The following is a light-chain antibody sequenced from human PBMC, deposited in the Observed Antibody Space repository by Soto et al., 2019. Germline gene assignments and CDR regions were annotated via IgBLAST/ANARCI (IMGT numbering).Light chain of an antibody. V-gene: IGKV1-39*01. J-gene: IGKJ4*01. CDR1: QTVKY. CDR3: QKSDRAPLT. CDR2: TAS. Sequence: DIQMTQSPSSLSASVGDRVTITCRASQTVKYLNWYQQIPGKAPKFLISTASILQSGVPSRFSGSGSGTEFSLTINTLQREDFATYYCQKSDRAPLTFGGGTKVEVK.